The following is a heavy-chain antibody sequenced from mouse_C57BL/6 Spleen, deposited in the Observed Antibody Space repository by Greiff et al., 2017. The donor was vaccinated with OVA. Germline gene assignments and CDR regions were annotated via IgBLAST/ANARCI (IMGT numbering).Heavy chain of an antibody. CDR3: ARRGFYYGSSYFAMDY. CDR1: GYTFTSYD. D-gene: IGHD1-1*01. CDR2: IYPRDGST. J-gene: IGHJ4*01. V-gene: IGHV1-85*01. Sequence: QVQLKESGPELVKPGASVKLSCKASGYTFTSYDINWVKQRPGQGLEWIGWIYPRDGSTKYNEKFKGKATLTVDTSSSTAYMELHSLTSEDSAVYFCARRGFYYGSSYFAMDYWGQGTSVTVSS.